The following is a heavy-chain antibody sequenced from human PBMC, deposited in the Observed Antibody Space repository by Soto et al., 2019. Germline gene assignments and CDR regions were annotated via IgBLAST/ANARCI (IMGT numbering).Heavy chain of an antibody. D-gene: IGHD6-6*01. CDR2: IYPGDSDT. Sequence: PGVSLKVSCKGSGDSFTGYWIGWVRQMPGKGLEWMGIIYPGDSDTRYSPSFQGQVTISADKSISTAYLQWSSLKASDTAMYYCARLPYSSSPEDYYYGMDVWGQGTTVTVSS. CDR1: GDSFTGYW. V-gene: IGHV5-51*01. J-gene: IGHJ6*02. CDR3: ARLPYSSSPEDYYYGMDV.